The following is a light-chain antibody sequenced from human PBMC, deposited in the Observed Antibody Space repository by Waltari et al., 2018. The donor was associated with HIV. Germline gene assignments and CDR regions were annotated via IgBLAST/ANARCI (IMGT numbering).Light chain of an antibody. Sequence: QSALTQPPSASGSPGQSVTIPCTGTSSDVGAYNYVSWFQQHLGKAPKLMIYDVTKRPSGVPDRFSGSKSGNTASLTVSGLQAEDEADYYCASHAGSKDVFGGGTRLTVL. CDR1: SSDVGAYNY. CDR2: DVT. CDR3: ASHAGSKDV. J-gene: IGLJ2*01. V-gene: IGLV2-8*01.